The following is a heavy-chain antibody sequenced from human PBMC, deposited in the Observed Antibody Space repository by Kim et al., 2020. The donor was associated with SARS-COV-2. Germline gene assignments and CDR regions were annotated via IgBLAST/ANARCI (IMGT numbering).Heavy chain of an antibody. CDR1: GGSFSGYY. D-gene: IGHD3-9*01. CDR3: ARVFKYYDILTGYYERRRWFDP. V-gene: IGHV4-34*01. J-gene: IGHJ5*02. Sequence: SETLSLTCAVYGGSFSGYYWSWIRQPPGKGLEWIGEINHSGSTNYNPSLKSRVTISVDTSKNQFSLKLSSVTAADTAVYYCARVFKYYDILTGYYERRRWFDPWGQGTLVTVSS. CDR2: INHSGST.